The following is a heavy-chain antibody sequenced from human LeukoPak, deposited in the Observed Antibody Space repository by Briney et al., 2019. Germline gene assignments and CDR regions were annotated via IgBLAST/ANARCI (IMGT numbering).Heavy chain of an antibody. CDR3: ARSRAKYDAFDI. CDR2: IYYSGST. V-gene: IGHV4-59*01. D-gene: IGHD2-2*01. J-gene: IGHJ3*02. CDR1: GGSISSYY. Sequence: SETLSLTCTVSGGSISSYYWSWIRQPPGKGLEWIGYIYYSGSTDYNPSLKSRVTISVDTSKNQFSLKLSSVTAADTAVYYCARSRAKYDAFDIWGQGTMVTVSS.